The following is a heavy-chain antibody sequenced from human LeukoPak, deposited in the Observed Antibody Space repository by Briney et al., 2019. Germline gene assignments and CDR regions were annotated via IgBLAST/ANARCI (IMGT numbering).Heavy chain of an antibody. D-gene: IGHD6-25*01. CDR1: GGSISSYY. CDR2: IYTSGST. Sequence: PSETLSLTCTVSGGSISSYYWSWIRQPAGKGLEWIGRIYTSGSTNYNPSLKSRVTMSVDPSKNQVSLKLKYVTAADTAVYYCAREVTSEATPYFIDYWGQGTLVTVSS. J-gene: IGHJ4*02. CDR3: AREVTSEATPYFIDY. V-gene: IGHV4-4*07.